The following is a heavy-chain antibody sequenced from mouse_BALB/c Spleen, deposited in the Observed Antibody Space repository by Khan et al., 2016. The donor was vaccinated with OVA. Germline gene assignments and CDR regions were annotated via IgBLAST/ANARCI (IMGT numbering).Heavy chain of an antibody. D-gene: IGHD2-13*01. V-gene: IGHV1S135*01. Sequence: VQLQQSGPELMKPGASVKISCTASGYSFTNYYIHWVQQSHGQSLEWIGYIDPFNGGTNYNQKFKGTATLTVDKSSSTAYMHLSSLTSEDSAVYYCTRLGTTGWFAYWGQGTLVTVSA. CDR1: GYSFTNYY. CDR3: TRLGTTGWFAY. CDR2: IDPFNGGT. J-gene: IGHJ3*01.